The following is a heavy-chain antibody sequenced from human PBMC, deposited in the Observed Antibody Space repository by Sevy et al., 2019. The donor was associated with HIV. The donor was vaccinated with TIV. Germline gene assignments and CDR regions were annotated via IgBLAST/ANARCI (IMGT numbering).Heavy chain of an antibody. J-gene: IGHJ4*02. CDR1: GYTFNIYG. CDR3: ARDRQEGYFDY. Sequence: ASVKVSCKATGYTFNIYGISWVRQAPGQGLEWMGWISPYTGNTNYAQKLQGRVTMTTVTSTRTAYMDLRSLGSDDTAVYYCARDRQEGYFDYWGQGTLVTVSS. V-gene: IGHV1-18*01. CDR2: ISPYTGNT.